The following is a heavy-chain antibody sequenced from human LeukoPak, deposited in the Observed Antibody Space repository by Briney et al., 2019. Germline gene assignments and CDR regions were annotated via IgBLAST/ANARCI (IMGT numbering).Heavy chain of an antibody. J-gene: IGHJ3*02. CDR2: IYYSGST. D-gene: IGHD2-2*02. Sequence: PSETLSLTWTVSGGSISSYYWSWIRQPPGKGLEWIGYIYYSGSTNYNPSLKSRVPISVDTSKNQFSLKLSSVTAADTAVYYCAQAIPDDAFDIWSQGTMVTVSS. V-gene: IGHV4-59*01. CDR1: GGSISSYY. CDR3: AQAIPDDAFDI.